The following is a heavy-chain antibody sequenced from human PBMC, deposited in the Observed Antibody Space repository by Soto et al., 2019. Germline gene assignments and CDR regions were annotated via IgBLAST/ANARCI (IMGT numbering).Heavy chain of an antibody. Sequence: GESLKISCKGSGYSFTSYWIGWVRQMPGKGLEWMGIIYPGDSDTRYSPSFQGQVTISADKSISTAYLQWSSLKASDTAMYYCARQVPAGYYDSSGYDAFDIWGQGTMVTVSS. CDR1: GYSFTSYW. J-gene: IGHJ3*02. CDR2: IYPGDSDT. CDR3: ARQVPAGYYDSSGYDAFDI. D-gene: IGHD3-22*01. V-gene: IGHV5-51*01.